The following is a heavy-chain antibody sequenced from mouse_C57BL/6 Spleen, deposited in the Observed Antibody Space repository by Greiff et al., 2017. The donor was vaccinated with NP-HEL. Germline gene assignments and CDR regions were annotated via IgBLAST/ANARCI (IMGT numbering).Heavy chain of an antibody. CDR1: GYTFTSYW. CDR3: ARRGMAMDY. CDR2: IDPSDSYT. Sequence: VQLQQSGAELVKPGASVKLSCKASGYTFTSYWMQWVKQRPGQGLEWIGEIDPSDSYTNYNQKFKGKATLTVDTSSSTAYMQLSSLTSEDSAVYYCARRGMAMDYWGQGTSVTVSS. V-gene: IGHV1-50*01. J-gene: IGHJ4*01.